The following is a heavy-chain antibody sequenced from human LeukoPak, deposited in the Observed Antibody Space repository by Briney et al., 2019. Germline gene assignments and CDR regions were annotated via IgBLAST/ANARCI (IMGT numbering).Heavy chain of an antibody. D-gene: IGHD4-23*01. CDR2: ISAGGDNT. Sequence: GGSLRLSCAASGFTFSSYALNWVRQAPGKGLEWVSVISAGGDNTHYADSVKGRFTISRDNSKNSLYLQMNSLRAEDTAVYYCAREGPVVTFDYWGQGTLVTVSS. V-gene: IGHV3-23*01. J-gene: IGHJ4*02. CDR3: AREGPVVTFDY. CDR1: GFTFSSYA.